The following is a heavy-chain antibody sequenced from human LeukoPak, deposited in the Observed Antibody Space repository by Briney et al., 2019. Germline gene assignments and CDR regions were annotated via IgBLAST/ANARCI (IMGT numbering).Heavy chain of an antibody. D-gene: IGHD3-22*01. Sequence: GGSLRLSCAASGFTFSSYAMSWVRQAPGKGLEWVSGISGSGGSTYYADSVKGRFTISRDNAMNTVYLQMNSLRAEDTAVYYCARVLSGSWDWFDPWGQGTLVTVSS. CDR3: ARVLSGSWDWFDP. V-gene: IGHV3-23*01. CDR1: GFTFSSYA. CDR2: ISGSGGST. J-gene: IGHJ5*02.